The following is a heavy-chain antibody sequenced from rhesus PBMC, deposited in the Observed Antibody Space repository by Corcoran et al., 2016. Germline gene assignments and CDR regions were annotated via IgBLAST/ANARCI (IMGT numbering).Heavy chain of an antibody. Sequence: QLQLQESGPGLVKPSETLSVTCAVSGGSISSSYWSWICQAPGKGLEWIGYIYGSGSSTNYNPPLKSRVTLSVDTSKNQLCLKLSSVTAADTAVYYCATIYSSGWLYFDYWGQGVLVTVSS. CDR2: IYGSGSST. D-gene: IGHD6-31*01. CDR1: GGSISSSY. CDR3: ATIYSSGWLYFDY. V-gene: IGHV4-169*01. J-gene: IGHJ4*01.